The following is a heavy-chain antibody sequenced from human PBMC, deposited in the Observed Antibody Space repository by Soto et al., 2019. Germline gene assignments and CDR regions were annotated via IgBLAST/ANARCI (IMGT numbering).Heavy chain of an antibody. D-gene: IGHD4-17*01. J-gene: IGHJ6*02. CDR1: GFTFSSYR. V-gene: IGHV3-48*02. Sequence: GGSLRLSCAASGFTFSSYRMNWVRQAPGKGLEWVSYISSSSSTIYYADSVKGRFNISRDNAKNSLYLQMNSLRDEDTAVYYCARLGTVTYYYYYYGMDVWGQGTTVTVSS. CDR2: ISSSSSTI. CDR3: ARLGTVTYYYYYYGMDV.